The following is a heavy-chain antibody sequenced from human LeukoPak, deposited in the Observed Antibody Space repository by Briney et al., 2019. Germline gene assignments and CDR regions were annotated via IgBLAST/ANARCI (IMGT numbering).Heavy chain of an antibody. D-gene: IGHD1-26*01. V-gene: IGHV3-7*01. CDR3: ARDTDGSLDY. CDR1: GFTFTNSW. CDR2: IKQDGSTT. Sequence: GGSLRLSCAASGFTFTNSWMAWVRQAPGKGLEWVANIKQDGSTTHYVDSLKGRFTISRDNPKNSLYLQMNSLRADDTAVYYCARDTDGSLDYWGQGILVTVAS. J-gene: IGHJ4*02.